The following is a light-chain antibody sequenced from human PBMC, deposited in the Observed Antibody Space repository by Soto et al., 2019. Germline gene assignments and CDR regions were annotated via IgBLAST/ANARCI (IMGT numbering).Light chain of an antibody. Sequence: QSVLTQPASVSGSPGQSLTISCTGTSSDVGTYNLVSWYQQPPGKAPKLMIYDDSKRPSGVSNRFSGSKSGNTASLTISGLQAEDEADYYCQSHDSSLSGPVFGTGTKVTVL. CDR1: SSDVGTYNL. V-gene: IGLV2-23*01. CDR3: QSHDSSLSGPV. CDR2: DDS. J-gene: IGLJ1*01.